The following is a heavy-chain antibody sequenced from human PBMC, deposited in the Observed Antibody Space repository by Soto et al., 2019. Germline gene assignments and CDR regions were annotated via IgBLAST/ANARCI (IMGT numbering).Heavy chain of an antibody. Sequence: SETLSLTSAVSGGSISSSNCWSWVRQPPGKGLEWIGEIYHSGSTNYNPSLKSRVTISVDKSKNQFSLKLSSVTAADTAVHYCASFGDWNYVAYYYVMDIWCQGTTVTVSS. CDR3: ASFGDWNYVAYYYVMDI. CDR2: IYHSGST. J-gene: IGHJ6*02. D-gene: IGHD1-7*01. V-gene: IGHV4-4*02. CDR1: GGSISSSNC.